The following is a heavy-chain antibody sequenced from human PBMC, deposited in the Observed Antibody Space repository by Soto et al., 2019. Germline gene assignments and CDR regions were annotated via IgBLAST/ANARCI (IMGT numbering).Heavy chain of an antibody. CDR3: ARGNVAAPYYYYMDV. V-gene: IGHV1-46*01. D-gene: IGHD6-6*01. CDR2: INPNSGSA. CDR1: GYTFTSYY. J-gene: IGHJ6*03. Sequence: ASVKVSCKASGYTFTSYYMHWVRQAPGQGLEWMGIINPNSGSASYAQKFQGRVTMTRDTSISTAYMELSRLRSDDTAVYYCARGNVAAPYYYYMDVWGKGTTVTVSS.